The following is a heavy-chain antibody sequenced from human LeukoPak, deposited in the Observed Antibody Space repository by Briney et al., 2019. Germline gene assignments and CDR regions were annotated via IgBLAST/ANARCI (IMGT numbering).Heavy chain of an antibody. J-gene: IGHJ5*02. CDR3: ARRNSPVLRFLEWLPQQDWFDP. V-gene: IGHV1-18*01. Sequence: GASVKVSCKASGYTFTSYGISWVRQAPAQGLEWMGWISAYNGNTNYAQKLQGRVTMTTDTSTSTAYMELRSLRSDDTAVYYCARRNSPVLRFLEWLPQQDWFDPWGQGTLVTVSS. CDR2: ISAYNGNT. CDR1: GYTFTSYG. D-gene: IGHD3-3*01.